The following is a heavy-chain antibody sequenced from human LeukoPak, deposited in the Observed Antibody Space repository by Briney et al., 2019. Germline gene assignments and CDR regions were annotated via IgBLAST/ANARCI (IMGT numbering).Heavy chain of an antibody. CDR3: ARDTLGEGEDANYAVYYFDY. CDR1: GFRFNTFW. Sequence: GGSLRLSCAASGFRFNTFWMSWVRQAPGKGLEWVANIKQDGNEKYYADSVKGRFTISRDNGKNSLDLQMNSLRADDTAFYYCARDTLGEGEDANYAVYYFDYWAREPWSPSPQ. J-gene: IGHJ4*02. D-gene: IGHD4/OR15-4a*01. V-gene: IGHV3-7*01. CDR2: IKQDGNEK.